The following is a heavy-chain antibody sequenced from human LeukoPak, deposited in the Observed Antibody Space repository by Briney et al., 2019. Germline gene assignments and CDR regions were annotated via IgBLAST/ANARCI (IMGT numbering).Heavy chain of an antibody. CDR1: GLTVNDNY. D-gene: IGHD4-17*01. CDR3: ARANPVYGDFDY. V-gene: IGHV3-53*01. Sequence: GGSLRLSCTMSGLTVNDNYLSWVRQSPGKGLEWVAVIFPDGRKYQADSVKGRFTISRDRPNNTLFLQMNSLRADDTALYHCARANPVYGDFDYWGQGILVTVSS. J-gene: IGHJ4*02. CDR2: IFPDGRK.